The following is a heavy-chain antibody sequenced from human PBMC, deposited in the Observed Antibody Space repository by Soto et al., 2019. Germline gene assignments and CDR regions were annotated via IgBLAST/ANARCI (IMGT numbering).Heavy chain of an antibody. V-gene: IGHV1-3*01. CDR1: GYTFTRYT. CDR2: INPDNGNT. CDR3: ARGIATGQLDP. J-gene: IGHJ5*02. Sequence: QVQLVQSGAEVKKPGASVKISCKASGYTFTRYTMNWVRQAPGQRLEWMGWINPDNGNTKSSQKFQDRVIITRDTSASTAYTDLSSLRSEDTAVYYFARGIATGQLDPWGQGTLVTVSS. D-gene: IGHD2-15*01.